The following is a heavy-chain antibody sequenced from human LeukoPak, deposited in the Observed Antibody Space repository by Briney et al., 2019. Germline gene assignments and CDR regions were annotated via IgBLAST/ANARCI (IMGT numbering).Heavy chain of an antibody. CDR3: ARSRYCSSTSCYPRPIDY. CDR1: GFIFSSYS. V-gene: IGHV3-48*04. J-gene: IGHJ4*02. CDR2: ISSSSSTI. Sequence: GGSLRLSCAASGFIFSSYSMNWVRQAPGKGLEWVSYISSSSSTIYYADSVKGRFTISRDNAKNSLYLQMNSLRAEDTAVYYCARSRYCSSTSCYPRPIDYWGQGTLVTVSS. D-gene: IGHD2-2*01.